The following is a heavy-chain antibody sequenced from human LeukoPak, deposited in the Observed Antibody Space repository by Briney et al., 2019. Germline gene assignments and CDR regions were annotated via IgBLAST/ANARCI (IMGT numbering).Heavy chain of an antibody. V-gene: IGHV3-64D*06. CDR2: ISRNGRTT. CDR1: GFTFDSYE. D-gene: IGHD6-19*01. Sequence: GGSLRLSCSASGFTFDSYEMHWVRQAPRKGLEYVSGISRNGRTTRNGDSVKGRFTISRDNSKNMLFLQMTSLRAEDTAVYYCVNQISGWVYWGQGTLVTVSS. J-gene: IGHJ4*02. CDR3: VNQISGWVY.